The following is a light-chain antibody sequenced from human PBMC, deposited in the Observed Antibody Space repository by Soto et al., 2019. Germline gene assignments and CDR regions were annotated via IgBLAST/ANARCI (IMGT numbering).Light chain of an antibody. CDR3: APWDDSLSGVV. CDR1: SSNIGSNY. J-gene: IGLJ2*01. V-gene: IGLV1-47*01. Sequence: QSVLTQPPSASGTPGQRVTISCSGSSSNIGSNYVYWYQQLPGTVPQLLIYRNSERPSGVPDRFSGSKSGTSASLAISGLRSEDEADYYCAPWDDSLSGVVFCGGTKLTVL. CDR2: RNS.